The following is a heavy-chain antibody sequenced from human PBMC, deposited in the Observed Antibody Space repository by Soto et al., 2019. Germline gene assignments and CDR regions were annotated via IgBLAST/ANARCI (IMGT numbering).Heavy chain of an antibody. CDR1: GFTFSIYG. V-gene: IGHV3-30*03. J-gene: IGHJ4*02. D-gene: IGHD4-17*01. CDR3: ARHYGDYRGNFDY. Sequence: PGGSLRLSCAASGFTFSIYGIHWVRQAPGKGLEWVVTISNDGSKTYYADSVKGRFTISRHNSKNTLYLQMNSLRAEDTAVYYCARHYGDYRGNFDYWGQGTLVTVSS. CDR2: ISNDGSKT.